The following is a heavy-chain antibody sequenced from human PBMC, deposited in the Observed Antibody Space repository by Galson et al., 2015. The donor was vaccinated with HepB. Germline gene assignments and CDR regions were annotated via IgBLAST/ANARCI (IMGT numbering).Heavy chain of an antibody. CDR2: IIPILGIA. V-gene: IGHV1-69*04. CDR1: GGTFSSYA. D-gene: IGHD5-24*01. CDR3: ASSVEMATIYHY. Sequence: SVKVSCKASGGTFSSYAISWVRQAPGQGLEWMGRIIPILGIANYAQKFQGRVTITADKSTSTAYMELSSLRSEDTAVYYCASSVEMATIYHYWGQGTLVTVSS. J-gene: IGHJ4*02.